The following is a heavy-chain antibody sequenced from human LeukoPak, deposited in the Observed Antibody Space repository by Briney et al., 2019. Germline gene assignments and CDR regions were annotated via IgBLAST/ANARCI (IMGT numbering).Heavy chain of an antibody. Sequence: SETLSLTCSVSDYSISSGYYWGWIRQPPGKGLEWIGSIYHSGSTYYNPSLKSRVTISVDTSKNQFSLKLSSVTAADTAVYYCARGESELYSDYWGQGTLVTVSS. J-gene: IGHJ4*02. V-gene: IGHV4-38-2*02. CDR2: IYHSGST. D-gene: IGHD3-10*01. CDR1: DYSISSGYY. CDR3: ARGESELYSDY.